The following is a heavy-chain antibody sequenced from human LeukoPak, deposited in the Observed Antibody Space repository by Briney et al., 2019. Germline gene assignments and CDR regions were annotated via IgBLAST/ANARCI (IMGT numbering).Heavy chain of an antibody. Sequence: PGGSLRLSCAASGLTFSRNGMHWVRQAPGKGLEWLAFIQYDGSSKYYADSVKGRFTISRDNSKNTLYLQMNSLRAEDTAVYYCAKVYGDLPWGQGTLVTVSS. CDR1: GLTFSRNG. CDR3: AKVYGDLP. J-gene: IGHJ5*02. CDR2: IQYDGSSK. V-gene: IGHV3-30*02. D-gene: IGHD4-17*01.